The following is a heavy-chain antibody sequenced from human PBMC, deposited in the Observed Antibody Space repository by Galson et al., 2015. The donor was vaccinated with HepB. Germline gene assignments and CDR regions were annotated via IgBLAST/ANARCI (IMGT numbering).Heavy chain of an antibody. D-gene: IGHD3-22*01. Sequence: SLRLSCAASGFTFSSYAMSWVRQAPGQGLEWVSAISGSGGSTYYADSVKGRFTISRDNSKNTLYLQMNSLRAEDTAVYYCARRILGYYDSSGYYSSAFDMGAQGTMVTVSS. CDR1: GFTFSSYA. CDR3: ARRILGYYDSSGYYSSAFDM. CDR2: ISGSGGST. V-gene: IGHV3-23*01. J-gene: IGHJ3*02.